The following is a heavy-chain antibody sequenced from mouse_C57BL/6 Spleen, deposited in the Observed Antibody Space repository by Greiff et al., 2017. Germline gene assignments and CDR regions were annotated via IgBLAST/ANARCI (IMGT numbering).Heavy chain of an antibody. Sequence: EVQLQQSGAELVKPGASVKLSCTASGFNIKDYYMPWVKQRTEQGLEWIGRIDPEDGETKYAPKFQGKATITADTSSNTAYLQLSSLTSEDTAVYYCARGGDEDWYFDVWGTGTTVTVSS. J-gene: IGHJ1*03. CDR2: IDPEDGET. V-gene: IGHV14-2*01. CDR3: ARGGDEDWYFDV. D-gene: IGHD3-3*01. CDR1: GFNIKDYY.